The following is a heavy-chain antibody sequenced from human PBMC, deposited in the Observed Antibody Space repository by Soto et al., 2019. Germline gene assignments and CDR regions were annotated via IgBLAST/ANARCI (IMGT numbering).Heavy chain of an antibody. CDR1: GASISSYY. CDR2: IYTSGST. V-gene: IGHV4-4*07. Sequence: ETLSLTCPVSGASISSYYWNWIRQPSGKGLEWIGRIYTSGSTNYNPSLKSRVTMSVDTSKNQFSLKLSSVTAADTAVYYCAREGIAVAGKGFDYWGQGTLVTVYS. D-gene: IGHD6-19*01. J-gene: IGHJ4*02. CDR3: AREGIAVAGKGFDY.